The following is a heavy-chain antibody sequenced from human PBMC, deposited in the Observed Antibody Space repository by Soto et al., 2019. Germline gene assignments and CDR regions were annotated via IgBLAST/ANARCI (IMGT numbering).Heavy chain of an antibody. Sequence: ASVKVSCKASGYTFTGYYMHWVRQAPGQGLEWMGWINPNSGGTNYAQKFQGWVTMTRDTSISTAYMELSRLRSDDTAVYYCARAGIVGADYYYYGMDVWGQGTTVTLSS. CDR1: GYTFTGYY. D-gene: IGHD1-26*01. CDR2: INPNSGGT. V-gene: IGHV1-2*04. J-gene: IGHJ6*02. CDR3: ARAGIVGADYYYYGMDV.